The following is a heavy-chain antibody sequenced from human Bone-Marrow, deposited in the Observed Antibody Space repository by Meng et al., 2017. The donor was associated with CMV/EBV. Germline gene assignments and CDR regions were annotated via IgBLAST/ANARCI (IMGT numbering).Heavy chain of an antibody. D-gene: IGHD2-2*01. CDR3: ARGRYCSSSSCYLSLFDY. J-gene: IGHJ4*02. CDR2: IIPIFGTA. V-gene: IGHV1-69*05. Sequence: SVKVSCKASGCTFSSYAISWVRQAPGQGLEWMGWIIPIFGTANYAQKFQGGVTITTDESASTAYMALSSLRSEDTAVYYCARGRYCSSSSCYLSLFDYWGQGTLVTVSS. CDR1: GCTFSSYA.